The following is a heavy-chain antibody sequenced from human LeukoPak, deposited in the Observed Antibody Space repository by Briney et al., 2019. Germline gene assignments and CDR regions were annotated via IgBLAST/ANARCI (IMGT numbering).Heavy chain of an antibody. J-gene: IGHJ6*03. CDR2: IIPIFGTA. CDR1: GGTFSSYA. Sequence: SVKVSCKASGGTFSSYAISWVRQAPGQGLEWMGGIIPIFGTANYAQKFQGRVTITADKSTSAAYMELSSLRSEDTAVYYCARGRDGYRGGYYYMDVWGKGTTVTVSS. CDR3: ARGRDGYRGGYYYMDV. D-gene: IGHD5-24*01. V-gene: IGHV1-69*06.